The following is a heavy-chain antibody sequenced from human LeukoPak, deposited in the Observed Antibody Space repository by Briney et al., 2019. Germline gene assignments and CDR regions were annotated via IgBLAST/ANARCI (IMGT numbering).Heavy chain of an antibody. CDR2: INHSGST. Sequence: SSETLSLTCAVYGGSFSGCHWSWIRQPPGKGLEWIGEINHSGSTNYNPSLKSRVTISVDTSKNQFSLKLSSVTAADTAVYYCARSADLDVYYDFWSGYRYWGQGTLVTVTS. CDR3: ARSADLDVYYDFWSGYRY. CDR1: GGSFSGCH. J-gene: IGHJ4*02. V-gene: IGHV4-34*01. D-gene: IGHD3-3*01.